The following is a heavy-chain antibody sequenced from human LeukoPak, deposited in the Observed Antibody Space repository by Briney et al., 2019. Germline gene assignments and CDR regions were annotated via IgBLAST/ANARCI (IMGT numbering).Heavy chain of an antibody. Sequence: SETLSLTCTVSGGSISSYYWSWIRQPPGKGLEWIGYIYYSGSTNYNPSLKSRVTISVDTSKNQFSLKLSSVTAADTAVYYCARGPVDSSSLDYWGQGTLVTVSS. J-gene: IGHJ4*02. CDR3: ARGPVDSSSLDY. CDR2: IYYSGST. V-gene: IGHV4-59*08. D-gene: IGHD6-13*01. CDR1: GGSISSYY.